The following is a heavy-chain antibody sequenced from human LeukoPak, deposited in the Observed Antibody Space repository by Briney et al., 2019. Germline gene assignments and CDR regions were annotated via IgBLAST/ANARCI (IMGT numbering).Heavy chain of an antibody. Sequence: GGSLRLSCAASGFTFSSYSMNWVRQAPGKGLEWVAVIWYDGSNKYYADSVKGRFTISRDNSKNTLYLQMNSLRAEDTAVYYCARDPTDSSGYYYYFDYWGQGTLVTVSS. CDR2: IWYDGSNK. CDR1: GFTFSSYS. J-gene: IGHJ4*02. CDR3: ARDPTDSSGYYYYFDY. V-gene: IGHV3-33*08. D-gene: IGHD3-22*01.